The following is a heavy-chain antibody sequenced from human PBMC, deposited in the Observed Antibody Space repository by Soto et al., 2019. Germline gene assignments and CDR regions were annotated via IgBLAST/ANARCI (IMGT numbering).Heavy chain of an antibody. CDR3: ARGGGYFAWSTPSFDY. CDR1: GGTFSSYA. D-gene: IGHD3-9*01. J-gene: IGHJ4*02. Sequence: SVKVSCKASGGTFSSYAISWVRQAPGQGLEWMGGIIPIFGTANYAQKFQGRVTITADESTSTAYMELSSLRSEDTAVYYCARGGGYFAWSTPSFDYWGQGTLVTVPQ. CDR2: IIPIFGTA. V-gene: IGHV1-69*13.